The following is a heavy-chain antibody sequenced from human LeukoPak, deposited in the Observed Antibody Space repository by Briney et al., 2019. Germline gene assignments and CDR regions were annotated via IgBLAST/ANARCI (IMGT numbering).Heavy chain of an antibody. V-gene: IGHV1-18*01. J-gene: IGHJ3*02. D-gene: IGHD2-8*01. CDR1: GYTFTSYG. CDR3: ARDWSILMVYASGGFAAFDI. CDR2: ISAYNGNT. Sequence: ASVKVSCKASGYTFTSYGMSWVRQAPGQGLEWMGSISAYNGNTNYAQKLQGRVTMTTDTSTSTAYMELRSLRSDDTAVYYCARDWSILMVYASGGFAAFDIWGQGTMVTVSS.